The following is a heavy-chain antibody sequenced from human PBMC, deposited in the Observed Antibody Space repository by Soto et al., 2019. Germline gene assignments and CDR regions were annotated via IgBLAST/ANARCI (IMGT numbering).Heavy chain of an antibody. CDR3: AKQILTSLYCGGDCPNYGMDV. D-gene: IGHD2-21*02. J-gene: IGHJ6*02. V-gene: IGHV3-23*01. Sequence: GGSLRLSCGAPGFTFTSYAMSWVRQAPGQGLEWVSAISGSGGSTYYADSVKGRFTISRDNSKNTLYLQMNSLRAEDTAVYYCAKQILTSLYCGGDCPNYGMDVWGQGTTVTVSS. CDR2: ISGSGGST. CDR1: GFTFTSYA.